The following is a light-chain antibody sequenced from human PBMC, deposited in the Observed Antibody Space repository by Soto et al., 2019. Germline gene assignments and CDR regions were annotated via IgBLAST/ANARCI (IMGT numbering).Light chain of an antibody. J-gene: IGLJ2*01. CDR3: SSYAGSITHVI. V-gene: IGLV2-8*01. Sequence: QSALTQPPSASGSPGQSVTISCTGTSSDVGAYNYVSWYQQHPGRAPKLMIYDVSKRPSGVPDRFSGSKSGDTASLTVSGLQAEDEADYYCSSYAGSITHVIFGGGTKVTVL. CDR1: SSDVGAYNY. CDR2: DVS.